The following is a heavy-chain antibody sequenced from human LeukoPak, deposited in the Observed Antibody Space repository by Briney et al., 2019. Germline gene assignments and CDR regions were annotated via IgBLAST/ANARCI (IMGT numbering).Heavy chain of an antibody. V-gene: IGHV3-48*02. CDR2: ITSSSGTI. CDR3: ARDRTTLIDY. CDR1: GFTFSSYS. J-gene: IGHJ4*01. Sequence: GGSLRLSCAASGFTFSSYSMDWVRQAPGKGLEWLSYITSSSGTIYYADSVKGRFTVSRDNAKNSLYLQMNSLRDEDTAVYYCARDRTTLIDYWGQGIQVTVSS. D-gene: IGHD1-14*01.